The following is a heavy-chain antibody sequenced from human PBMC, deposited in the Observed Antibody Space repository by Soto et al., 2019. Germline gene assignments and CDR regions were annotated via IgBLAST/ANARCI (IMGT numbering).Heavy chain of an antibody. CDR1: GFTFSSYS. J-gene: IGHJ4*02. Sequence: GGSLRLSCAASGFTFSSYSMNWVRQAPGKGLEWVSYISSSSSTIYYADSVKGRFTISRDNAKNSLYLQMNSLRAEDTAVYYCARGINQLAHDYWGQGTLVTVSS. CDR3: ARGINQLAHDY. CDR2: ISSSSSTI. V-gene: IGHV3-48*01. D-gene: IGHD2-2*01.